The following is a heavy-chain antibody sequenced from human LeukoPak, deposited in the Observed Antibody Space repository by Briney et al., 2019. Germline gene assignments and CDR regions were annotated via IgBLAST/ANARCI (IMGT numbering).Heavy chain of an antibody. Sequence: GGSLRLSCAASGITVNTNYMSWVRQAPGKGLEWVGRIKSKTDGGTTDYAAPVKGRFTISRDDSKNTLYLQMNSLKTEDTAVYYCTIQGNNWNDALFRWGQGTLVTVSS. CDR1: GITVNTNY. V-gene: IGHV3-15*01. CDR3: TIQGNNWNDALFR. J-gene: IGHJ4*02. CDR2: IKSKTDGGTT. D-gene: IGHD1-1*01.